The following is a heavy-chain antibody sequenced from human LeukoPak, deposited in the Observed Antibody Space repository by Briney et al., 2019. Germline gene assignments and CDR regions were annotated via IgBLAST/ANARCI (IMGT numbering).Heavy chain of an antibody. CDR3: ARYSSTWPYWYFDL. V-gene: IGHV4-30-2*01. D-gene: IGHD6-13*01. Sequence: PSQTLSLTCAVSGGSISSGGYSWSWIRQPPGKGLEWIGYIYHSGSTYYNPSLKSRVTISVDRSKNQFSLKLSSVTAADTAVYYCARYSSTWPYWYFDLWGRGILVTVSS. CDR1: GGSISSGGYS. CDR2: IYHSGST. J-gene: IGHJ2*01.